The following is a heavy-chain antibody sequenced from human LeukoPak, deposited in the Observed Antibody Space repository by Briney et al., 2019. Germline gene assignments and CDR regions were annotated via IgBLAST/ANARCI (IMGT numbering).Heavy chain of an antibody. V-gene: IGHV3-48*03. D-gene: IGHD3-10*01. J-gene: IGHJ3*02. CDR3: ARDLWFGGAFDI. CDR1: GFTFSSYE. Sequence: PGGSLRLSCAASGFTFSSYEMNWVRQAPGKGLEWVSYISSSGSTIYYADSVKGRFTISRDNAKNSLYLQMNSLRAEDTAVYYCARDLWFGGAFDIWGQGTMVTVSS. CDR2: ISSSGSTI.